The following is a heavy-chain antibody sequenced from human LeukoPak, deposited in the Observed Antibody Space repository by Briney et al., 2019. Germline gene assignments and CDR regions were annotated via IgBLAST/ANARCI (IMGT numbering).Heavy chain of an antibody. D-gene: IGHD4-23*01. J-gene: IGHJ4*02. CDR2: IRYDESNQ. CDR1: GFTFSSYG. CDR3: AKGYGGSHFDY. V-gene: IGHV3-30*02. Sequence: GGSLRLSCAASGFTFSSYGMHWVRQAPGKGLEWVAFIRYDESNQYYADSVKGRFTISRDNSKSTLHLQMNSLKVKDTAVYYCAKGYGGSHFDYWGQGALVAVSS.